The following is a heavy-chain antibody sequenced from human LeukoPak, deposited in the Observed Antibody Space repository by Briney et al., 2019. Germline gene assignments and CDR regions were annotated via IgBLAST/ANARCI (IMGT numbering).Heavy chain of an antibody. V-gene: IGHV5-51*01. CDR3: ARLDYGDYVLIDS. CDR1: GYSFTNYW. Sequence: GESLKISCKGSGYSFTNYWIGWVRQMPGKGLEWMGMIFPADSDDRYSPPFQGQVTISADKSISTAYLEWSSLKASDTAMYYCARLDYGDYVLIDSWGQGTLVTVSS. D-gene: IGHD4-17*01. J-gene: IGHJ4*02. CDR2: IFPADSDD.